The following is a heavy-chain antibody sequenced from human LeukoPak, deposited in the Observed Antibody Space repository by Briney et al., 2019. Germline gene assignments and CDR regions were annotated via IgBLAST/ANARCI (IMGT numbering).Heavy chain of an antibody. CDR3: NTDSLVQNY. CDR2: IKSKANGETR. J-gene: IGHJ4*02. Sequence: GGSLRLSCAASGFTLGNAWMNWVRQAPSKGLEWVGLIKSKANGETRDYAAPVKGRFTISRDDSKNTQYLQMNNLKSEDTAVYYCNTDSLVQNYWGQGILVTVSS. V-gene: IGHV3-15*01. CDR1: GFTLGNAW. D-gene: IGHD2-2*01.